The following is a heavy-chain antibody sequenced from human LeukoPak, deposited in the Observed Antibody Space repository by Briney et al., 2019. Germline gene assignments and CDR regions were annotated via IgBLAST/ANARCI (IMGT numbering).Heavy chain of an antibody. J-gene: IGHJ4*02. Sequence: GASVKVSCKASGYTFTSYDINWVRQATGQGLEWMGWMNPNSGNTGYAQKFQGRVTITRNTSISTAYMELSSLRSEDTAVYYCARLTEGTYYDFWSGYYLGKYQGYFDYWGQGTLVTVSS. V-gene: IGHV1-8*03. CDR2: MNPNSGNT. D-gene: IGHD3-3*01. CDR1: GYTFTSYD. CDR3: ARLTEGTYYDFWSGYYLGKYQGYFDY.